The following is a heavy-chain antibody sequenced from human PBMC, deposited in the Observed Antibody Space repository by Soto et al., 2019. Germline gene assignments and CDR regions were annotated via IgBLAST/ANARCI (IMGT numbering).Heavy chain of an antibody. J-gene: IGHJ5*02. D-gene: IGHD6-19*01. V-gene: IGHV1-18*04. CDR3: AREIAVAGTVSWFDP. Sequence: ASVNVSCKSSGYTFTSYCISWVRQAPGQGLEWMGWISAYNGNTNYAQKLQGRVTMTTDTSTSTAYMELRSLRSDDTAVYYCAREIAVAGTVSWFDPWGQGTLVTVSS. CDR2: ISAYNGNT. CDR1: GYTFTSYC.